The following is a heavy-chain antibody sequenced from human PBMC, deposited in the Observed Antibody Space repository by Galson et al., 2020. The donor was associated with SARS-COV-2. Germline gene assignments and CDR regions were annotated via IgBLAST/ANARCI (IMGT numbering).Heavy chain of an antibody. CDR2: FDPEDGET. Sequence: GASVKVSCKVSGYTLTELSMHWVRQAPGKGLEWIGGFDPEDGETIYAQKFQGRVTMTEDTSTDTAYMELSSLRSEDTAVYYCATEYSYYDSSGYSNLDYWGQGTLVTVSS. CDR1: GYTLTELS. D-gene: IGHD3-22*01. J-gene: IGHJ4*02. CDR3: ATEYSYYDSSGYSNLDY. V-gene: IGHV1-24*01.